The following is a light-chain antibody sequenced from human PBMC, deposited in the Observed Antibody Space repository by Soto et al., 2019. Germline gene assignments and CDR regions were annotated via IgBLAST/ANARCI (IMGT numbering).Light chain of an antibody. J-gene: IGLJ1*01. CDR3: SSYAGSNNFV. CDR2: EVS. Sequence: QSALTQPPSASGSPGQSVTISCIGTSSDVGDYNYVSWYQQRPGKAPKLLIYEVSKRPSGVPDRFSGSKSGNTASLTDSGLQAEDEADYYCSSYAGSNNFVFGIGTKLTVL. CDR1: SSDVGDYNY. V-gene: IGLV2-8*01.